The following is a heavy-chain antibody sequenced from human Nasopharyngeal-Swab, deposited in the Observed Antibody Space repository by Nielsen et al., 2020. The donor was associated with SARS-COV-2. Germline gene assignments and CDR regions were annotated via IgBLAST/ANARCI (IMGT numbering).Heavy chain of an antibody. CDR3: ARVRAIFGDYYYYYGMDV. J-gene: IGHJ6*02. Sequence: SETLSLTCTVSGGSISSYYWSWIRQPPGEGLEWIGYIYYSGSTNYNPSLKSRVTISVDTSKNQFSLKLSSVTAADTAVYYCARVRAIFGDYYYYYGMDVWGQGTTVTVSS. CDR1: GGSISSYY. D-gene: IGHD3-3*01. CDR2: IYYSGST. V-gene: IGHV4-59*01.